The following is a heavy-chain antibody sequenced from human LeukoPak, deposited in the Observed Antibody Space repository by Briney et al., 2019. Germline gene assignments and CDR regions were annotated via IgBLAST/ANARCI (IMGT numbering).Heavy chain of an antibody. CDR3: ASLSGATLGWFDP. D-gene: IGHD1-26*01. CDR1: GGTFSSYA. Sequence: ASVKVSCKASGGTFSSYAISWVRQAPGQGLEWMGGIIPILGTANYAQKFQGRVTITADESTSTAYMELSSLRSEDTAVYYCASLSGATLGWFDPWGQGTLVTVSS. J-gene: IGHJ5*02. CDR2: IIPILGTA. V-gene: IGHV1-69*13.